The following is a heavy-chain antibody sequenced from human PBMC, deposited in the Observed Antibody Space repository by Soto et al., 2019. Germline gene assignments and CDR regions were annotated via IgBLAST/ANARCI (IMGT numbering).Heavy chain of an antibody. CDR2: INHSGST. CDR3: ARGSGDIVVVVAAIDAFDI. CDR1: GGSFSGYY. V-gene: IGHV4-34*01. J-gene: IGHJ3*02. Sequence: SETLSLTCAVYGGSFSGYYWSWIRQPPGKGLEWIGEINHSGSTNYNPSLKSRATISVDTSKNQFSLKLSSVTAADTAVYYCARGSGDIVVVVAAIDAFDIWGQGTMVTVSS. D-gene: IGHD2-15*01.